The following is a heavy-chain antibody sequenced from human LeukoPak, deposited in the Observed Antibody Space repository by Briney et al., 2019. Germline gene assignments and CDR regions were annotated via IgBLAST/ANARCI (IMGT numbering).Heavy chain of an antibody. CDR1: GFTFSSYA. CDR3: AKERGYGYNHIDY. V-gene: IGHV3-23*01. CDR2: VSGSGGST. Sequence: GGSLRLSCAASGFTFSSYAMSWVRQAPGKGLEWVSAVSGSGGSTFYADSVKGRFTISRDKSKNTVYLQMNSLRAEDTAVYYCAKERGYGYNHIDYWGQGTLVTVSS. D-gene: IGHD5-24*01. J-gene: IGHJ4*02.